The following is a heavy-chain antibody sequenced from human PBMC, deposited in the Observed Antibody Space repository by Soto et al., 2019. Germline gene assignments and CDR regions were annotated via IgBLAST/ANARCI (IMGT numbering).Heavy chain of an antibody. CDR1: GVAFENYD. V-gene: IGHV3-11*05. CDR3: ARRYSAQDK. CDR2: ISENSYHT. Sequence: QVKVVESGGGVVDPGGSLRLSCAVSGVAFENYDMTWIRQAPGKGLEWLSDISENSYHTNIADSIKGRFTISRDNAKMSLYMQMDGRRVEDPAVSYCARRYSAQDKWGRGTLVIVSS. J-gene: IGHJ1*01. D-gene: IGHD5-18*01.